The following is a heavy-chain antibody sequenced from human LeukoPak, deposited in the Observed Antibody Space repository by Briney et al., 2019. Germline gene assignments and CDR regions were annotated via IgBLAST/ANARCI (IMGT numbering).Heavy chain of an antibody. Sequence: GASVKVSCKASGYTFTGYYMHWVRQAPGQGLEWMGWINPNSGGTNYAQKFQGRVTMTRDTSISTAYMELSRLRSDDTAVYYCARRQTAMAKKGDRSNKYYYYMDVWGKGTTVTVSS. CDR3: ARRQTAMAKKGDRSNKYYYYMDV. J-gene: IGHJ6*03. CDR1: GYTFTGYY. V-gene: IGHV1-2*02. CDR2: INPNSGGT. D-gene: IGHD5-18*01.